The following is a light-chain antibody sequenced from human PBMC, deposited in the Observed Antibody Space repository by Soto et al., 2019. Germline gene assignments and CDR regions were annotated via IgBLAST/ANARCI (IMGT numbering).Light chain of an antibody. CDR3: SSSTSSSTRV. V-gene: IGLV2-14*01. CDR1: SSDVGGYNY. J-gene: IGLJ2*01. Sequence: QSALTQPASVSGSPGQSITISCTGTSSDVGGYNYVSWYQQHPGKAPKLMIYEVSNRPSGVSNRFSGSKSGNTACLTISGLQAEDEADYYCSSSTSSSTRVFGGGTKLTVL. CDR2: EVS.